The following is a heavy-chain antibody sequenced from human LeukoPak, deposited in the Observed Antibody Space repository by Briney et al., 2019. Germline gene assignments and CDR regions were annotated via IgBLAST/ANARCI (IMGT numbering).Heavy chain of an antibody. CDR1: GGSITSSSYY. CDR3: ASTDSRYYDSSGIFDY. Sequence: PSETLCLTCSVSGGSITSSSYYWSWIRQPPGKGLEWIGYIYYSGSTNYNPSLKSRVTISVDTSKNQFSLKLSSVTAADTAVYYCASTDSRYYDSSGIFDYWGQGTLVTVSS. CDR2: IYYSGST. V-gene: IGHV4-61*05. J-gene: IGHJ4*02. D-gene: IGHD3-22*01.